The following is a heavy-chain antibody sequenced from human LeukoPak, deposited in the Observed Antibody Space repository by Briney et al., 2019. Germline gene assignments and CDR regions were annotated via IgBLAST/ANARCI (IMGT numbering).Heavy chain of an antibody. D-gene: IGHD6-19*01. CDR1: GFTFSNYA. Sequence: GGSLRLSCSASGFTFSNYAMYWVRQAPGKGLESVSGISSNGGSTYHADSVKGRFTISRDNSKNTLYLQMSSLRGEDTAVYYCVKDIIGYSSGWTAFDIWGQGTMVTVSS. V-gene: IGHV3-64D*06. CDR3: VKDIIGYSSGWTAFDI. J-gene: IGHJ3*02. CDR2: ISSNGGST.